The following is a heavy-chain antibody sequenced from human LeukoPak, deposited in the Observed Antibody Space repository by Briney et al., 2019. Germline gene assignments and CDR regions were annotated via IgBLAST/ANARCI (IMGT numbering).Heavy chain of an antibody. J-gene: IGHJ5*02. CDR1: GDSISSGTYS. Sequence: PSETLSLTCVVSGDSISSGTYSWSWIRQPPGTGLEWIGYIFHTGSTFYNPSLKSRVTISVDTSKNQFSLRLNSVTAADTAVYYCARELWFANAPGSWLDPWCQGTLVTVSS. CDR2: IFHTGST. CDR3: ARELWFANAPGSWLDP. D-gene: IGHD3-10*01. V-gene: IGHV4-30-2*01.